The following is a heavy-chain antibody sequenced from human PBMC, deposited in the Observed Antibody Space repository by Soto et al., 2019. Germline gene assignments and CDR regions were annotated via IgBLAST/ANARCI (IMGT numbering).Heavy chain of an antibody. J-gene: IGHJ5*02. V-gene: IGHV1-18*01. CDR3: AGGLLRYFDWLLLGFFDP. CDR2: ISAYNGNT. D-gene: IGHD3-9*01. Sequence: QVQLVQSGAEVKKPGASVKVSCKASGYTFTRYGISWVRQAPGQGLEWMGWISAYNGNTKYAQKLQGRVTMTTDTSTSTAYMELRSLRYDDTAVYYCAGGLLRYFDWLLLGFFDPWGQGTLVAVTS. CDR1: GYTFTRYG.